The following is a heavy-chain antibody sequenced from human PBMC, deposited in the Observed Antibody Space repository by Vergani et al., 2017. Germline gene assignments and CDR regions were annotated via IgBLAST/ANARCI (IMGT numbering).Heavy chain of an antibody. J-gene: IGHJ4*02. CDR1: GGPFSVVSPY. Sequence: QVQLKESGPGLVGPSETLSLTGTVSGGPFSVVSPYWTWIRPSAGKGLEWIGRIYNTGGTNYDPSLKTRVTMSVDTSKNQFSLKLASVTAADTAIYYCARFSSGFVAWGPGTPVTVSS. CDR2: IYNTGGT. V-gene: IGHV4-61*02. D-gene: IGHD5-12*01. CDR3: ARFSSGFVA.